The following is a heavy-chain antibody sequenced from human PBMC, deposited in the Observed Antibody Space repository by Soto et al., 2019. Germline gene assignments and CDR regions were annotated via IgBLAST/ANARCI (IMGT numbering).Heavy chain of an antibody. Sequence: EGQLLESGGGLVQPGGSLRLSCAVSGFNISNHAMTWVRQAPGEGLEWVAVISGGGQGTHYVDSVKGRFTISRDNSKNMEFLQMSSLRIEDTALYLCANVGVATDGDFLWGQGTVVTVSS. V-gene: IGHV3-23*01. J-gene: IGHJ4*02. CDR3: ANVGVATDGDFL. D-gene: IGHD3-3*01. CDR2: ISGGGQGT. CDR1: GFNISNHA.